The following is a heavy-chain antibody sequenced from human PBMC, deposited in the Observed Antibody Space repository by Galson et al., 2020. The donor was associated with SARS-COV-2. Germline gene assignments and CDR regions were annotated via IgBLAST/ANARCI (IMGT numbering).Heavy chain of an antibody. D-gene: IGHD3-9*01. CDR3: ARLRYYDVLTGYIVDV. J-gene: IGHJ6*02. CDR1: GYTFTDYY. CDR2: INPKSGGT. Sequence: ASVKVSCKASGYTFTDYYIHWVRQAPGQGLEWLGRINPKSGGTNYAQKFEGRVTMTRDTAITTAYMGLSRLRADDTAVYYCARLRYYDVLTGYIVDVWGQGTMVTVSS. V-gene: IGHV1-2*06.